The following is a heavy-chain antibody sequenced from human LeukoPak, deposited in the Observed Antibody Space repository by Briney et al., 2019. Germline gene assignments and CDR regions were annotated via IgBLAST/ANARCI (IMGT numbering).Heavy chain of an antibody. Sequence: TSEILTLTCNVSGYSISSGYYWGWIRQPPGKGLEWIGSIYYSGSTYYNPSLKSRVTISVDTSKNQFSLKLSSVTAADTAVYYCARLWSFDYWGQRTLVTVSS. V-gene: IGHV4-38-2*02. D-gene: IGHD3-10*01. CDR2: IYYSGST. CDR3: ARLWSFDY. CDR1: GYSISSGYY. J-gene: IGHJ4*02.